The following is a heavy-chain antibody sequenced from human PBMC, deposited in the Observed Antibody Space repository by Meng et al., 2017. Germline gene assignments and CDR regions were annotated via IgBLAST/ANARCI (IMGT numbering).Heavy chain of an antibody. CDR2: MNPNSGNT. V-gene: IGHV1-8*03. CDR3: ARGVSYGGPDY. Sequence: QVLPVSAGAEVKTPGPSVKVSCKASGYTFTSYDINWVRQATGQGLEWMGWMNPNSGNTGYAQKFQGRVTITRNTSISTAYMELSSLRSEDTAVYYCARGVSYGGPDYWGQGTLVTVSS. J-gene: IGHJ4*02. D-gene: IGHD4-23*01. CDR1: GYTFTSYD.